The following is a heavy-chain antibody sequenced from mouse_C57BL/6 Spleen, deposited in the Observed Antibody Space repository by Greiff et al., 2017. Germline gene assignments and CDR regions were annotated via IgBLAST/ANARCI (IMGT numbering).Heavy chain of an antibody. J-gene: IGHJ4*01. CDR2: IRSKSNNYAT. CDR3: VRLDLGRGYAMDE. D-gene: IGHD4-1*01. V-gene: IGHV10-1*01. Sequence: EVHLVESGGGLVQPKGSLKLSCAASGFSFTTYAMNWVRQAPGKGLEWVARIRSKSNNYATYYADSVKDRFTISRDDSESMLYLQMNNLKTEDTAMYYCVRLDLGRGYAMDEWGKETSDSVSS. CDR1: GFSFTTYA.